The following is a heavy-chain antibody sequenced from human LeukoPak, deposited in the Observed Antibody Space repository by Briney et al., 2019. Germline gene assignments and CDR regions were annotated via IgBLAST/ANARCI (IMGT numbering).Heavy chain of an antibody. D-gene: IGHD2-15*01. CDR2: IKQDGSEK. J-gene: IGHJ4*02. V-gene: IGHV3-7*01. CDR1: RFTFSSYA. CDR3: ARERRCSGGSCYSKRLDY. Sequence: PGGSLRLSCAASRFTFSSYAMSWVRQAPGKGLEWVANIKQDGSEKYYVDSVKGRFTISRDNAKNSLYLQMNSLRAEDTAVYYCARERRCSGGSCYSKRLDYWGQGTLVTVSS.